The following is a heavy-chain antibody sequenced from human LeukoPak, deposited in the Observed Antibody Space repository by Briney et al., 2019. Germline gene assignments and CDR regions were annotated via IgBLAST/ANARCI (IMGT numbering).Heavy chain of an antibody. CDR1: GSTFSSYA. J-gene: IGHJ4*02. D-gene: IGHD4-11*01. V-gene: IGHV1-69*01. CDR3: ARGRVDYSPIFLNFDY. Sequence: SVKVSCKASGSTFSSYAISWVRQAPGQGLEWMGGIIPIFGTANYAQKFQGRVTITADESTSTAYMELSSLRSEDTAVYYCARGRVDYSPIFLNFDYWGQGTLVTVSS. CDR2: IIPIFGTA.